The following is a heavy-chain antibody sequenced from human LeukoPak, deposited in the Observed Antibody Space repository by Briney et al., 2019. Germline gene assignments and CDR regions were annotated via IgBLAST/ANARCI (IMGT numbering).Heavy chain of an antibody. V-gene: IGHV3-23*01. Sequence: GSLRLSCAASGFTFSSYSMNWVRQAPGKGLEWVAAISGSGGSTYYADSVKGRFTISRDNFKNTLYLQMNSLRAEDTAVYYCAKDGMAAAGTGYWGQGTLVTVSS. J-gene: IGHJ4*02. CDR1: GFTFSSYS. D-gene: IGHD6-13*01. CDR2: ISGSGGST. CDR3: AKDGMAAAGTGY.